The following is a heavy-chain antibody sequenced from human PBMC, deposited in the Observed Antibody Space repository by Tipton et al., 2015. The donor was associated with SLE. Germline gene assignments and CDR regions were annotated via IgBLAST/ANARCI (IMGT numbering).Heavy chain of an antibody. CDR1: GGSFSDYY. V-gene: IGHV4-34*01. J-gene: IGHJ5*02. Sequence: LRLSCAVYGGSFSDYYWSWIRQPPGKGLEWIGEINHSGSTNYNPSLKSRVTISVDTSKNQFSLKLSSVTAADMAVYYCGSAPSGSTRWFDPWGQGTLVTVSS. CDR3: GSAPSGSTRWFDP. D-gene: IGHD5-12*01. CDR2: INHSGST.